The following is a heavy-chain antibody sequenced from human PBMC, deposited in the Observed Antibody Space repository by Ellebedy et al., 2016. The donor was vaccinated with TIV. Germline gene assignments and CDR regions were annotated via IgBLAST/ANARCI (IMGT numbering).Heavy chain of an antibody. D-gene: IGHD3-9*01. V-gene: IGHV4-59*10. J-gene: IGHJ6*02. CDR3: ARYRKYYDILTGYHNYGMDV. CDR1: GGSFSGYY. Sequence: SETLSLTXAVYGGSFSGYYWSWIQQPAGKGLEWIGRIYTSGSTNYNPSLKSRVTMSVDTSKNQFSLKLSSVTAADTAVYYCARYRKYYDILTGYHNYGMDVWGQGTTVTVSS. CDR2: IYTSGST.